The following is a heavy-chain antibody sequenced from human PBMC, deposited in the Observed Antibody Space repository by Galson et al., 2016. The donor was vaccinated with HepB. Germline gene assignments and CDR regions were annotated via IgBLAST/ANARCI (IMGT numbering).Heavy chain of an antibody. CDR3: ASTLYDILTGAYGLDV. J-gene: IGHJ6*02. D-gene: IGHD3-9*01. Sequence: SLRLSCAASGFTFKTYWMSWVRQAPGKGPEWVANIWSDGSKRDYADSVKGRFTISRDNSKNTVYLQMNSLRAEDTAVYYCASTLYDILTGAYGLDVWGQGTTVIVSS. CDR1: GFTFKTYW. CDR2: IWSDGSKR. V-gene: IGHV3-33*08.